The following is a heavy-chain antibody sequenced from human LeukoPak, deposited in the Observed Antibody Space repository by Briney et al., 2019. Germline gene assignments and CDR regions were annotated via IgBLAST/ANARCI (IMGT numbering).Heavy chain of an antibody. D-gene: IGHD3-10*01. J-gene: IGHJ6*02. CDR1: TFTFSSFA. Sequence: PGGSLRLSCAASTFTFSSFAMSWVRQAPGKGLEWVSGFSGSGGSTYYADSVKGRFTISRDNSKNTLYLQMNSLRAEDTAVYYCAKGSGSYYMGYYGMDAWGQGTTVTVSS. V-gene: IGHV3-23*01. CDR2: FSGSGGST. CDR3: AKGSGSYYMGYYGMDA.